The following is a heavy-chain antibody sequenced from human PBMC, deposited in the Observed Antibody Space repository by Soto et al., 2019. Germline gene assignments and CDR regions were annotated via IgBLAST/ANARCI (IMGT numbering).Heavy chain of an antibody. D-gene: IGHD2-2*01. CDR1: GHSFTSYA. J-gene: IGHJ6*02. V-gene: IGHV1-3*01. CDR3: ARGVENIVVVLDVFGYYGMDV. CDR2: INAGNGNT. Sequence: VASVKVSCKASGHSFTSYAIYWVRQAPGQRLELMGWINAGNGNTKYSQKFQGRVTITSDTSASTAYMGLSSLRSEDTAVYFCARGVENIVVVLDVFGYYGMDVWGQGTTVTVYS.